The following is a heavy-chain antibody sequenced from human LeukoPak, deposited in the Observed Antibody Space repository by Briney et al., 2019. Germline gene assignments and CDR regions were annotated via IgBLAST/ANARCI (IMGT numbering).Heavy chain of an antibody. Sequence: SETLSLTCTVSGGSISSSSYYWDWIRQPPGKGLEWIGCIYYSGSTYYNPSLKSRVTISVDTSKNQFSLKLSSVTAADTAVYYCARDVWGHYGSGRGSDYWGQGTLVTVSS. CDR1: GGSISSSSYY. V-gene: IGHV4-39*07. D-gene: IGHD3-10*01. CDR2: IYYSGST. J-gene: IGHJ4*02. CDR3: ARDVWGHYGSGRGSDY.